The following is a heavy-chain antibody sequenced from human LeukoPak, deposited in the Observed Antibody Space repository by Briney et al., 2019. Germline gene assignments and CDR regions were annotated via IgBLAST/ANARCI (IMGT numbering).Heavy chain of an antibody. CDR2: IYHSGST. J-gene: IGHJ3*02. D-gene: IGHD3-3*01. Sequence: SETLSLTCTVSGYSISSGYYWGWIRQPPGKGLEWIGSIYHSGSTYYNPSLKSRVTISVDTSKNQFSLKLSSVTAADTAVYYCARDLLNWGYDFWSGYSHDAFDIWGQGTMVTVSS. CDR1: GYSISSGYY. V-gene: IGHV4-38-2*02. CDR3: ARDLLNWGYDFWSGYSHDAFDI.